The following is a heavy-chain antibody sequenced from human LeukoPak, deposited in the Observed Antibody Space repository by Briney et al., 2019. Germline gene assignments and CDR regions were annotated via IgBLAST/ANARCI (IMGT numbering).Heavy chain of an antibody. J-gene: IGHJ5*02. V-gene: IGHV4-31*03. CDR2: IYYSGST. D-gene: IGHD3-16*01. Sequence: PSETLSLTCTVSGGSISSGGYYWSWIRQHPGKGLEWIGYIYYSGSTYYNPSLKSRVTISVDTSKNQFSLKLSSVTAADTAVYYCARGSYDWGWFDPWGQGTLVTVSS. CDR1: GGSISSGGYY. CDR3: ARGSYDWGWFDP.